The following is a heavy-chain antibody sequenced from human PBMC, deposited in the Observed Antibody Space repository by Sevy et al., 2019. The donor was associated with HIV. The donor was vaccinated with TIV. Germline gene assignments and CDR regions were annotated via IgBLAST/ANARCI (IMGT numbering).Heavy chain of an antibody. J-gene: IGHJ4*02. V-gene: IGHV3-30*04. CDR2: ISYDGSNK. D-gene: IGHD2-8*01. Sequence: GGCLRLSCAASGFTFSSYAMHWVRQAPGKGLEWVAVISYDGSNKYYADSVKGRFTISRYNSKNTLYLQMNSLRAEDTAVYYCAREGPYCTNGVCQRVVDYWGQGTLVTVSS. CDR1: GFTFSSYA. CDR3: AREGPYCTNGVCQRVVDY.